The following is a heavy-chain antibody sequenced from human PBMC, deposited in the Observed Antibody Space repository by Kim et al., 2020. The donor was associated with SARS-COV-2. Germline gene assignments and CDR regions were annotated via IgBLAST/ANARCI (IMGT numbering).Heavy chain of an antibody. J-gene: IGHJ2*01. Sequence: SETLSLTCAVYGGSFSGYYWSWIRQPPGKGLEWIGEINHSGSTNYNPSLKSRVTISVDTSKNQFSLKLSSVTAADTAVYYCARGQQINVVVTAIPSRYFDLWGRGTWSLSPQ. V-gene: IGHV4-34*01. D-gene: IGHD2-21*02. CDR2: INHSGST. CDR1: GGSFSGYY. CDR3: ARGQQINVVVTAIPSRYFDL.